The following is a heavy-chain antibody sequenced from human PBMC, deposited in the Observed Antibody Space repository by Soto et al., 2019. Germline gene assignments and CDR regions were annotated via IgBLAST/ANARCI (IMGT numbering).Heavy chain of an antibody. V-gene: IGHV1-3*05. CDR2: INIGSGNT. CDR3: ARDGGDCAYRLTYYCYTRMDV. J-gene: IGHJ6*02. Sequence: QVQLVQSGAEEKQPGASVRVSCKASGYAFSSYAMHWVRQAPGQRLEWMGWINIGSGNTEYSQNFQDRITITRDTSASTVYMELSSLRSEDTAVYYCARDGGDCAYRLTYYCYTRMDVWGQGTTVTVSS. CDR1: GYAFSSYA. D-gene: IGHD2-21*02.